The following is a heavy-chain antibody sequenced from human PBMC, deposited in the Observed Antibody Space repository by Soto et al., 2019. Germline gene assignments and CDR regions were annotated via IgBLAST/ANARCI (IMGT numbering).Heavy chain of an antibody. CDR2: MNPNSGNT. V-gene: IGHV1-8*01. CDR1: GYTFTSYD. D-gene: IGHD3-9*01. J-gene: IGHJ5*02. Sequence: ASVKVSCKASGYTFTSYDINWVRQATGQGLEWMGRMNPNSGNTGYAQKFQGRLTMTSDTSISTAYMELSSLRSEDTAVYYCAMYYDILTGYPPGFDPWGQGTLVTVSS. CDR3: AMYYDILTGYPPGFDP.